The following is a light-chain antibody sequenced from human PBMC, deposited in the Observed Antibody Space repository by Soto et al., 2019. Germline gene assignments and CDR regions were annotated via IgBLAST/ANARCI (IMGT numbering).Light chain of an antibody. V-gene: IGLV8-61*01. CDR1: PGPVFTSSY. J-gene: IGLJ3*02. Sequence: QTVVTQEPSFSVSPGGTVTLTCGSSPGPVFTSSYPNWYQQTPGQAPRTLIFNTNTRSSGVPDRFSGSILGDKAALTITGAQADDDSYYYCLLYLGGGIWVFGGGTKLTVL. CDR2: NTN. CDR3: LLYLGGGIWV.